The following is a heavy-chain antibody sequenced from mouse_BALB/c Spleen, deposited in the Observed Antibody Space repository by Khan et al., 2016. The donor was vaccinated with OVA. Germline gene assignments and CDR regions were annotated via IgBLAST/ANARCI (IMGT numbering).Heavy chain of an antibody. V-gene: IGHV2-6-2*01. J-gene: IGHJ1*01. Sequence: QVQLKESGPDLVAPSQSLSITCTVSGFSLTNFGVHWVRQPPGKGLEWLVVIWSDGRTTYNSALISRLSISKDNTKSQAFLTMHSLQTDDIAMYYCARQRLGYFDVWGAGTAVTVSS. CDR1: GFSLTNFG. CDR2: IWSDGRT. CDR3: ARQRLGYFDV.